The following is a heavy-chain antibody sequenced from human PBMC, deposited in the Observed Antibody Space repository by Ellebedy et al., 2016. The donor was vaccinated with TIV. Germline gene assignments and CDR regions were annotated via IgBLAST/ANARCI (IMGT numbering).Heavy chain of an antibody. CDR3: ARASNGLDV. J-gene: IGHJ6*02. CDR2: IGTAGDT. Sequence: GESLKISCAASGFTFRSHDMHWVRQATGKGLEWISAIGTAGDTYYSGSVKGRFTISRENAKNSLYLQMNSLKSGDTAVYYCARASNGLDVWGQGTTVTVSS. CDR1: GFTFRSHD. V-gene: IGHV3-13*01.